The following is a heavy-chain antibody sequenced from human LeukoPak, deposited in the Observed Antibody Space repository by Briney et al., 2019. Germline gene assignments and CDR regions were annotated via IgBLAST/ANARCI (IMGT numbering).Heavy chain of an antibody. CDR3: ARGVPFNYASGSSPFDY. J-gene: IGHJ4*02. Sequence: SETLSLTCAVYGGSSSGYYWSWIRQPPGKGLEWIGEINHSGSTNYNPSLKSRVTISVDTSKDLFSLRLRSVTAADKAVYYCARGVPFNYASGSSPFDYWGQGTLVTVSS. D-gene: IGHD3-10*01. CDR2: INHSGST. V-gene: IGHV4-34*01. CDR1: GGSSSGYY.